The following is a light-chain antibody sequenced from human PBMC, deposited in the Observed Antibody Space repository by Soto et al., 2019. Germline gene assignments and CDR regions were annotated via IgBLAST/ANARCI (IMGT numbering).Light chain of an antibody. Sequence: DIQMTHSPSTLSASVWDRVAITFRASQSISSWLAWYQQKPGKAPKLLIYAASSLQSGVPSRFSGSGSGTHFTLTISSLQPEDFATYHCQQSYNPPLTFGGGTKVDIK. J-gene: IGKJ4*01. V-gene: IGKV1-39*01. CDR2: AAS. CDR3: QQSYNPPLT. CDR1: QSISSW.